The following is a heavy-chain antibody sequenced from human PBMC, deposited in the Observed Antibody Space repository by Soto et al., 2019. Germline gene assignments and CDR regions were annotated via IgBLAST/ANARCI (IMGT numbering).Heavy chain of an antibody. D-gene: IGHD4-17*01. Sequence: QVQLVQSGAEVKKPGASVKVSCKASGYTFTNYIMHWVRQAPGQRLKWMGWINAGNGNTKYSQKFQGRVTITRDTSASTAYMELSRLRSEDTAVYYCASAYGDPKYPDGMDVWGQGTTVTVAS. CDR1: GYTFTNYI. CDR2: INAGNGNT. V-gene: IGHV1-3*01. CDR3: ASAYGDPKYPDGMDV. J-gene: IGHJ6*02.